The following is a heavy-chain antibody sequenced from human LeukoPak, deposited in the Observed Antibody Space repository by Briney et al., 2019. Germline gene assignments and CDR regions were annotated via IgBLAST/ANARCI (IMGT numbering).Heavy chain of an antibody. V-gene: IGHV3-23*01. CDR3: AKDYYGSGSYFPHDAFDI. Sequence: PGGSLRLSCAASGFTFSSYAMSWVRQAPGKGLEWVSAIIGSGGSTYYADSVKGRFTISRDNSKNTLYLQMNSLRAEDTAVYYCAKDYYGSGSYFPHDAFDIWGQGTMVTVSS. CDR2: IIGSGGST. CDR1: GFTFSSYA. J-gene: IGHJ3*02. D-gene: IGHD3-10*01.